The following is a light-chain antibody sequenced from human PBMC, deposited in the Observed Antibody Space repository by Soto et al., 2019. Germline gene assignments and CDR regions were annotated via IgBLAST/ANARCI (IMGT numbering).Light chain of an antibody. V-gene: IGKV3-15*01. J-gene: IGKJ5*01. CDR3: QQRSSWPIT. CDR2: GAS. Sequence: TQAPAALSLSPGERATLSCRASRSVGNNLAWYQQKPGQSPRLLISGASTRATGIPARFSGSGSGTEFSLTVSTLESEDFAVYYCQQRSSWPITFGEGTLLEIK. CDR1: RSVGNN.